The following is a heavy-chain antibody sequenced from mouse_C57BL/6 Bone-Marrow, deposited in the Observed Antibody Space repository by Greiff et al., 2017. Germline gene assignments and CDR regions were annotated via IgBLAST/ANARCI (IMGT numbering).Heavy chain of an antibody. J-gene: IGHJ4*01. CDR1: GYTFTDYY. CDR3: ARFYAMDD. CDR2: INPNNGGT. Sequence: EVQLQQSGPELVKPGASVKISCTASGYTFTDYYMNWVKQSHGKSLEWFGDINPNNGGTSYNQKFKGKATLTVDKSSSTAYMELRSLTSEDSAVYYCARFYAMDDWGQGTSVTVSS. V-gene: IGHV1-26*01.